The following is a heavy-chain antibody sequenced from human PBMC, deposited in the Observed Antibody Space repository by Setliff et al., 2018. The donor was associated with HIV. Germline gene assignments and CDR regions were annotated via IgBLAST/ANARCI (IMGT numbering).Heavy chain of an antibody. CDR1: GGSFSGYY. Sequence: SETLSLTCAVYGGSFSGYYWSWIRQPPGKGLEWIGEINHSGSTNYNPSLKSRVTISVDTSKNQFSLKLSSVTAADTAVYYCARGRVFDYWGQGTLVTVSS. V-gene: IGHV4-34*01. J-gene: IGHJ4*02. CDR2: INHSGST. CDR3: ARGRVFDY.